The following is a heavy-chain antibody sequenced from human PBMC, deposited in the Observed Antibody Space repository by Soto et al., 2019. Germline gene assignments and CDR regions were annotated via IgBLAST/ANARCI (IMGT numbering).Heavy chain of an antibody. J-gene: IGHJ4*02. CDR3: ARGVGFGERIYDY. CDR1: GGSFSGYY. D-gene: IGHD3-10*01. V-gene: IGHV4-34*01. Sequence: SETLSLTCAVYGGSFSGYYWSWIRQPPGKGLEWIGEINHSGSTNYNPSLKSRVTISVDTSKNQFSLKLSSVTAADTAVYYCARGVGFGERIYDYWGQGTLVTVSS. CDR2: INHSGST.